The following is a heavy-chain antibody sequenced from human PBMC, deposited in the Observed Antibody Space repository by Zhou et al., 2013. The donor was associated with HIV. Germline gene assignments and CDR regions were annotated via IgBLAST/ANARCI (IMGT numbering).Heavy chain of an antibody. D-gene: IGHD5-18*01. J-gene: IGHJ3*02. CDR3: ARDVGTFSTTAKYTALALGAFDI. Sequence: QVQLVQSGAEVKKPGASVKVSCKASGYTFTGYYIHWVRQGPGQGLEWMGWINPKSGGTNFAQKFQGRVTMTRDTSITTVYMELRSLRSDDTAIYYCARDVGTFSTTAKYTALALGAFDIWGQGTMVTVSS. V-gene: IGHV1-2*02. CDR2: INPKSGGT. CDR1: GYTFTGYY.